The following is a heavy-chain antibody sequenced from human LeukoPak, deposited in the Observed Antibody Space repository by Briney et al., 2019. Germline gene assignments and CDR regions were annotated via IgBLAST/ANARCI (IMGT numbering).Heavy chain of an antibody. CDR2: ISSSSSYI. Sequence: GRSLRLSCAASGFTFSSYSMNWVRQAPGKGLEWASSISSSSSYIYYADSVKGRFTISRDNAKNSLYLQMNSLRAEDTAVYYCARDRGGSYFPLDYWGQGTLVTVSS. J-gene: IGHJ4*02. V-gene: IGHV3-21*01. CDR1: GFTFSSYS. CDR3: ARDRGGSYFPLDY. D-gene: IGHD1-26*01.